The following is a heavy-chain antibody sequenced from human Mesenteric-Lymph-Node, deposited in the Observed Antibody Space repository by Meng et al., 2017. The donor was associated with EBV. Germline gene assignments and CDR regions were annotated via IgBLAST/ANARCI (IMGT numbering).Heavy chain of an antibody. CDR1: GFTFSDYN. J-gene: IGHJ5*02. CDR3: AVETSGYYYPTWFDP. Sequence: EGQLVECGGGPVNPGGSLSPLGAALGFTFSDYNMIWVRQAPGKGLEWGSSISASSSYIYYAASVKGRFTISRDNAKNSLYLQMITLRPEDAAVYYCAVETSGYYYPTWFDPWGRGTLVTVSS. CDR2: ISASSSYI. V-gene: IGHV3-21*01. D-gene: IGHD3-22*01.